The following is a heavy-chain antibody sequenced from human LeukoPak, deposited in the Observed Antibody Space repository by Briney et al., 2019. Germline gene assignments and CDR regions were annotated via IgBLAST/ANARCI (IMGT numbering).Heavy chain of an antibody. CDR2: INPNSGGT. V-gene: IGHV1-2*02. J-gene: IGHJ4*02. Sequence: ASVKVSCKASGGTFSSYAISWVRQAPGQGLEWMGWINPNSGGTNYAQKFQGRVTMTRDTSISTAYMELSRLRSDDTAVYYCASDPIMTTVTPLYYWGQGTLVTVSS. D-gene: IGHD4-17*01. CDR3: ASDPIMTTVTPLYY. CDR1: GGTFSSYA.